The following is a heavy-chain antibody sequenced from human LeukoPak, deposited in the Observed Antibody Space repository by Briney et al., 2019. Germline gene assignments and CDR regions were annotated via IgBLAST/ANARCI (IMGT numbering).Heavy chain of an antibody. D-gene: IGHD3-3*01. CDR2: IYYSGST. CDR1: GGSISSGDYY. J-gene: IGHJ4*02. CDR3: ASLSRLRILEWLSRYYFDY. V-gene: IGHV4-30-4*08. Sequence: SQTLSLTCTVSGGSISSGDYYWSWIRQPPGKGLEWIGYIYYSGSTYYNPSLKSRVTISVDTSKNQFSLKLSSVTAADTAVYYCASLSRLRILEWLSRYYFDYWGQGTLVTVSS.